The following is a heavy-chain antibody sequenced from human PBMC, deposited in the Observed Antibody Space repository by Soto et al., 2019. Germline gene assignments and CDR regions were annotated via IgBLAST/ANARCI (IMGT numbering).Heavy chain of an antibody. D-gene: IGHD6-13*01. CDR1: GYNFVSNH. CDR2: INPIDGSI. J-gene: IGHJ4*02. CDR3: ARDLFGSWTIDY. V-gene: IGHV1-46*01. Sequence: QVQLVQSGAAVREPGASVKVSCKTSGYNFVSNHIHWVRQTPAQGLEWMGIINPIDGSISYAQKFRGRVTVTRDTPTSSVYMDLRGLTPADPAVYFCARDLFGSWTIDYWGPGTLVTVSS.